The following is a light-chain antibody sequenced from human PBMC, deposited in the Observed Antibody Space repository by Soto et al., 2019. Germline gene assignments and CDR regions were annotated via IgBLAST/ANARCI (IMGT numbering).Light chain of an antibody. CDR3: QQYSTFPYT. CDR1: QEISSW. J-gene: IGKJ2*01. CDR2: DAS. V-gene: IGKV1-5*01. Sequence: DIQMTQSPSTLSASVGDRVTITCRASQEISSWLAWYQQKPGKPPNLLIHDASTLESGVTSRFSGSGSGTDFTLAISSLQPDDFATYYCQQYSTFPYTFGQGTKLESK.